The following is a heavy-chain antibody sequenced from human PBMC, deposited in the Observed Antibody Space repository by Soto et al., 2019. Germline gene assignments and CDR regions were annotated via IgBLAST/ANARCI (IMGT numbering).Heavy chain of an antibody. CDR1: GASISRGAYS. J-gene: IGHJ4*02. V-gene: IGHV4-30-2*01. CDR3: ARAFTAMGLFDY. CDR2: LYHGGAT. Sequence: KPSETLSLTCAVAGASISRGAYSWGWIRQPPGKGLEWIGYLYHGGATYSNPSIKNRGTISGDWSKNQFSLKLNSETAADTALYYCARAFTAMGLFDYWGPGILVTVSS. D-gene: IGHD5-18*01.